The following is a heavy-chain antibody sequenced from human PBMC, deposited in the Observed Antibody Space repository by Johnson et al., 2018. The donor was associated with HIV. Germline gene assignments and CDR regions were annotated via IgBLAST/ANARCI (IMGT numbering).Heavy chain of an antibody. CDR2: IRYDGSNK. CDR1: GFTFSSYG. CDR3: AKDPTPWGSYPLDAFDI. Sequence: VQLVESGGGVVQPGRSLRLSCAASGFTFSSYGMHWVRQAPGKGLEWVAFIRYDGSNKYYADSVKGRFTISRDNSKNTLYLQMNSLRAEDTAVYYCAKDPTPWGSYPLDAFDIWGQGTMVTVSS. D-gene: IGHD3-16*02. J-gene: IGHJ3*02. V-gene: IGHV3-30*02.